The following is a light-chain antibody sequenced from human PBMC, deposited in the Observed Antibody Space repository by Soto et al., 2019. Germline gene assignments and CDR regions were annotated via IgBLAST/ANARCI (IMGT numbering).Light chain of an antibody. J-gene: IGKJ2*01. CDR2: GAS. Sequence: VVMTQSPATLSVSPGERATLSCRASQSVSSNLAWYQQRPGQAPRLLIYGASTSATGIPARFSGSGSGTEFTLTISSLQSEDFAVYYCQQFNNWPLDPMYTFGQGTKLEIK. CDR1: QSVSSN. V-gene: IGKV3-15*01. CDR3: QQFNNWPLDPMYT.